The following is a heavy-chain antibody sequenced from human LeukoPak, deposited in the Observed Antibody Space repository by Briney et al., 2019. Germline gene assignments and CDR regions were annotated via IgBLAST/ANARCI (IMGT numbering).Heavy chain of an antibody. Sequence: SGTLSLTCAVSGGSISSSNWWSWVRQPPGKGLEWIGEIYHSGSTNYNPSLKSRVTISVDKSKNQFSLKLSSVTAADTAVYYCARHNPERRPRKITMVRGVIIPHNWFDPWGQGTLVTVSS. V-gene: IGHV4-4*02. CDR3: ARHNPERRPRKITMVRGVIIPHNWFDP. CDR1: GGSISSSNW. J-gene: IGHJ5*02. D-gene: IGHD3-10*01. CDR2: IYHSGST.